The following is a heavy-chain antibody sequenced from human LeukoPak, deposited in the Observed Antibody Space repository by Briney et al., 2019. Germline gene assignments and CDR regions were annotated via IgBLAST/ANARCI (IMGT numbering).Heavy chain of an antibody. J-gene: IGHJ4*02. D-gene: IGHD1-26*01. Sequence: GGSLRLSCAASGFSFSSYWMHWVRQAPGKGLVWVSRIDTDGSFTSYADSVRGRFTISRDNAKNTLYLQMSSLRAEDTAVYYCIRGTVGAPGNDYWGQGTLVTVSS. CDR1: GFSFSSYW. CDR2: IDTDGSFT. V-gene: IGHV3-74*01. CDR3: IRGTVGAPGNDY.